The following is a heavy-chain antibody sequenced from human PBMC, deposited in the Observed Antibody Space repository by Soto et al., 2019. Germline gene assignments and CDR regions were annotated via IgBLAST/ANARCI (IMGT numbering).Heavy chain of an antibody. J-gene: IGHJ4*02. V-gene: IGHV3-13*01. CDR1: GFTFSGFD. Sequence: GGSLRLSCEASGFTFSGFDMHWVRQPTGKGLEWVSTIGTAGDTYYAVSVKGRFTISRDNAKNSLSLQMNSLRAGDTAVYFCARGQEVGAHFFDSWGQGTQATVPS. CDR3: ARGQEVGAHFFDS. CDR2: IGTAGDT. D-gene: IGHD2-15*01.